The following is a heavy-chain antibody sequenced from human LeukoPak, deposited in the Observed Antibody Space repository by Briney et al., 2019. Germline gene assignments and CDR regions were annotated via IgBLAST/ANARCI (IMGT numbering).Heavy chain of an antibody. CDR3: TRNNWFDP. Sequence: SETLSLTCSVSGVSISSYYWSWIRQPPGKRLEWIGEINHSASTTYNPSLKSRVTMSVDTSKNQFSLKLTSVTAADTAVYYCTRNNWFDPWGQGTLVTVSS. D-gene: IGHD2/OR15-2a*01. J-gene: IGHJ5*02. V-gene: IGHV4-34*01. CDR1: GVSISSYY. CDR2: INHSAST.